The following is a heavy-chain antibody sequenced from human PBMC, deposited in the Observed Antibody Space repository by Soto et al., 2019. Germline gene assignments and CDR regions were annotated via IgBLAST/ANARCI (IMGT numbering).Heavy chain of an antibody. CDR1: GGSISSYY. J-gene: IGHJ5*02. Sequence: QVQLQESGPGLVKPSETLSLTCTVSGGSISSYYWSWIRQPPGKGLEWIGYSYYSGSTNYNPSLNSRVTISVDTSKKQFSLKLSSVTAADTAVYFCARGGYYDSSGYYCLGFDPWGQGTLVTVSS. V-gene: IGHV4-59*01. D-gene: IGHD3-22*01. CDR3: ARGGYYDSSGYYCLGFDP. CDR2: SYYSGST.